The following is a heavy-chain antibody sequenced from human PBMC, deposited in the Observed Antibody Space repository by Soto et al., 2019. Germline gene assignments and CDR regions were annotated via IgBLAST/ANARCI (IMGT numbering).Heavy chain of an antibody. J-gene: IGHJ4*02. CDR3: ARGPLFTALDYGDYDGAGY. CDR1: GFTFSSYS. V-gene: IGHV3-21*01. Sequence: GGSLRLSCAASGFTFSSYSMNWVRQAPGKGLEWVSSISSSSSYIYYADSVKGRFTISGDNAKNSLYLQMNSLRAEDTAVYYCARGPLFTALDYGDYDGAGYWGQGTLVTVSS. D-gene: IGHD4-17*01. CDR2: ISSSSSYI.